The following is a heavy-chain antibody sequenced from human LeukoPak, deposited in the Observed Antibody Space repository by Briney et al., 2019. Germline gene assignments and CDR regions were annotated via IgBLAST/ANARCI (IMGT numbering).Heavy chain of an antibody. V-gene: IGHV3-21*01. CDR2: ISSSSSYI. D-gene: IGHD3-10*01. CDR3: ARVTGSGHGGGGSGSYPFDY. CDR1: GFTFSSYS. Sequence: GGSLRLSCAASGFTFSSYSMNWVRQAPGKGLEWVSSISSSSSYIYYADSVKGRFTISRDNAKNSLYLQMNSLRAEDTAVYYCARVTGSGHGGGGSGSYPFDYWGQGTLVTVSS. J-gene: IGHJ4*02.